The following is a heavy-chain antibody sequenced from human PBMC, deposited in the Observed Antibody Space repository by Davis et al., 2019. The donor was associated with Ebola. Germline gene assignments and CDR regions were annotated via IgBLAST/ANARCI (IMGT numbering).Heavy chain of an antibody. CDR3: ATASGYDKENTFDY. V-gene: IGHV3-33*01. D-gene: IGHD5-12*01. CDR2: IWYDGSNK. Sequence: PGGSLRLSCAASGFTFSSYGMHWVRQAPGKGLEWVAVIWYDGSNKYYADSVKGRFTISRDNSKNTLYLQMNSLRAEDTAVYYCATASGYDKENTFDYWGQGTLVTVSS. J-gene: IGHJ4*02. CDR1: GFTFSSYG.